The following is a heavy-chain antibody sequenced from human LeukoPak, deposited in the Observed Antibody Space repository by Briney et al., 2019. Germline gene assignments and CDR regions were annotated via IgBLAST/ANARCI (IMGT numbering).Heavy chain of an antibody. CDR2: ISGSDGST. Sequence: PGGSLRLSCAASGVTFSSYAMSWVRQAPGKGLEWVSAISGSDGSTYYADSVKGRFTICRDNYKNTLYQQMHSLRAEDTTVYYSAKECFKNDSSGYYYYYGMDVWGQGTTVTVSS. CDR1: GVTFSSYA. V-gene: IGHV3-23*01. J-gene: IGHJ6*02. CDR3: AKECFKNDSSGYYYYYGMDV. D-gene: IGHD3-22*01.